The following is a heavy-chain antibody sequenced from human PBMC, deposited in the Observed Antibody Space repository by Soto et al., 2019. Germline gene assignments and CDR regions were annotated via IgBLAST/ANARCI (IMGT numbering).Heavy chain of an antibody. CDR1: GGSFSAYY. CDR3: ARGKSSLLLDC. D-gene: IGHD2-8*02. Sequence: QVQLQQWGAGLLKPSETLSLTCAVYGGSFSAYYWSWIRQPPGKGLEWIGEINHSGSTNYNPSLKSRVTISVDTSKNQFYLKLSSVTAADTAVYYCARGKSSLLLDCWGQGILVTVSS. V-gene: IGHV4-34*01. J-gene: IGHJ4*02. CDR2: INHSGST.